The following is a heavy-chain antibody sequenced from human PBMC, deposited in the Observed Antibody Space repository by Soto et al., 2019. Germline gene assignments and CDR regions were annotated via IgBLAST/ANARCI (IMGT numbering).Heavy chain of an antibody. CDR3: AREAAVAGTAFDH. CDR2: INVSDGST. V-gene: IGHV1-46*01. CDR1: GYPFTSYY. Sequence: ASVKVSCKASGYPFTSYYLHWVRQAPGQGPEWMGRINVSDGSTRYAQNFQGRVTMTRDTSTTTVYMELSPLRSDGTAVYYCAREAAVAGTAFDHWGHGTLVTVSS. J-gene: IGHJ1*01. D-gene: IGHD6-19*01.